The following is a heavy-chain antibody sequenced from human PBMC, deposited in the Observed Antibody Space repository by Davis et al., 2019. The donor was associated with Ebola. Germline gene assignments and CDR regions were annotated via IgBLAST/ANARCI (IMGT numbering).Heavy chain of an antibody. J-gene: IGHJ6*03. CDR1: GFTFISYS. CDR2: ISSRSTYI. CDR3: ARVPGGCSSTSCSRTYFYYYMDV. V-gene: IGHV3-21*04. Sequence: PGGSLRLSCAASGFTFISYSMNWVRQAPGKGLEWASSISSRSTYIYYADSVKGRFTISRDNAKNSLYLQMNSLRAEDTAVYYCARVPGGCSSTSCSRTYFYYYMDVWGKGTTVTVSS. D-gene: IGHD2-2*01.